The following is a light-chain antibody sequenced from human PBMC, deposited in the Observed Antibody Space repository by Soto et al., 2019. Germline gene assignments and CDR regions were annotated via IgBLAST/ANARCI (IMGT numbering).Light chain of an antibody. Sequence: DIQMTQSPSTLSASVGDRVTITCRASQSIRNWLAWYQQKPGKAPKLLIYKASSLQSGVPSRFSGGGSETEFTLTISSLQPDDFATYYCQQYNIYPYTFGQGTKLEIK. J-gene: IGKJ2*01. CDR3: QQYNIYPYT. CDR2: KAS. V-gene: IGKV1-5*03. CDR1: QSIRNW.